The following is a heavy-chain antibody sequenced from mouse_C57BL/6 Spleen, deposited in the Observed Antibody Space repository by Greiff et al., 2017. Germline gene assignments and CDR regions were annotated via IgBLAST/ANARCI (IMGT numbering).Heavy chain of an antibody. Sequence: VQVVESGPGLVAPSQSLSITCTVSGFSLTSYGVHWVRQPPGKGLEWLVVIWSDGSTTYNSALKSRLSISKDNSKSQVFLKMNSLQTDDTAMYYCARHDRWLPYAMDYWGQGTSGTVSS. CDR1: GFSLTSYG. CDR2: IWSDGST. CDR3: ARHDRWLPYAMDY. J-gene: IGHJ4*01. D-gene: IGHD2-3*01. V-gene: IGHV2-6-1*01.